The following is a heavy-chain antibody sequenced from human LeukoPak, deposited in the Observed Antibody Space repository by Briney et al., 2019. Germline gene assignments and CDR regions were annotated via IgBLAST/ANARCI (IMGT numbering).Heavy chain of an antibody. V-gene: IGHV4-61*02. J-gene: IGHJ4*02. CDR3: ARGKNDYVWGSYRPPFDS. D-gene: IGHD3-16*02. Sequence: PSETLSLTCTVSGGSIISGSYYWGWIRHPAGKGLEWIGRIYTSGSTNYSPSLKSRVTISVDTSKNQFSMKLSSVAAEDTAVYYCARGKNDYVWGSYRPPFDSWGQGTLVTVSS. CDR2: IYTSGST. CDR1: GGSIISGSYY.